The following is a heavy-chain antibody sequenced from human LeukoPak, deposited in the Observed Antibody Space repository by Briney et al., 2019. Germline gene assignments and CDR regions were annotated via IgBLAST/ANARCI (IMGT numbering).Heavy chain of an antibody. Sequence: GGSLRLSCAASGFTFSSYSMNWIRQTPGKGLESLAYISGSGHDIYYTDSVKGRFTISRDNAKDSLYLQMNGLRLEDTALYYCSTDPRLLIYWGHGTLVTVSS. CDR3: STDPRLLIY. V-gene: IGHV3-21*05. J-gene: IGHJ4*01. CDR2: ISGSGHDI. D-gene: IGHD2-8*01. CDR1: GFTFSSYS.